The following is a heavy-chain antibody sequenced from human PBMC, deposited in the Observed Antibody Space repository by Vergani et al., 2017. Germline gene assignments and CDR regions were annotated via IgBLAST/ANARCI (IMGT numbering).Heavy chain of an antibody. J-gene: IGHJ5*02. CDR2: INTNTGNP. CDR1: GYTFTSYA. D-gene: IGHD5-12*01. V-gene: IGHV7-4-1*02. CDR3: AGDGTQGYSGYDSHGGFDP. Sequence: QVQLVQSGSELKKPGASVKVSCKASGYTFTSYAMNWVRQAPGQGLEWMGWINTNTGNPTYAQGFTGRFVFSLDTSVSTAYLQISSLKAEDTAVYYCAGDGTQGYSGYDSHGGFDPWGQGTLVTVSS.